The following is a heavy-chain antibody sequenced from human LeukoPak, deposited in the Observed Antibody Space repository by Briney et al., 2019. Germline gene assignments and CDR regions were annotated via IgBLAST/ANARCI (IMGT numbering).Heavy chain of an antibody. D-gene: IGHD1-7*01. CDR1: GYTFTGYY. CDR2: INPNSGGT. J-gene: IGHJ6*03. V-gene: IGHV1-2*06. Sequence: ASVKVSCKASGYTFTGYYMHWVRQAPGQGLEWMGRINPNSGGTNYAQKFQGRVTMTRDTSISTAYMELSRLRSDDTAVYYCARVKFYNWNLNYYYYYMDVWGKGTTVTVSS. CDR3: ARVKFYNWNLNYYYYYMDV.